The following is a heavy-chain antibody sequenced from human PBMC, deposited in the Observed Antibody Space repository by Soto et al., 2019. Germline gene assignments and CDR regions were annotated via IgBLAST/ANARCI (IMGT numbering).Heavy chain of an antibody. CDR2: ISAYNGNT. V-gene: IGHV1-3*01. Sequence: GASVKVSCKASGYTFTSYAMHWVRQAPGQRLEWMGWISAYNGNTNYSQKLQGRVTMTRDTSTSTAYMELRSLRSDDTAVYYCARIAAAAAFDPWGQGTLVTVSS. D-gene: IGHD6-13*01. CDR3: ARIAAAAAFDP. J-gene: IGHJ5*02. CDR1: GYTFTSYA.